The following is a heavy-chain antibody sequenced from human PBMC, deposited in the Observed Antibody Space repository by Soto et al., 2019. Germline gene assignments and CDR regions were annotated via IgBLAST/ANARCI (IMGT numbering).Heavy chain of an antibody. V-gene: IGHV1-2*04. D-gene: IGHD6-6*01. Sequence: ASVKVSCKASGYTFTGYYMHWVRQAPGQGLEWMGWINPNSGGTIYAQKFQGWVTMTRDTSIRPAYMELSRLTSADTAVYYCARGAARPAYYYYYGMDVWGQGTTVTVSS. CDR1: GYTFTGYY. CDR3: ARGAARPAYYYYYGMDV. CDR2: INPNSGGT. J-gene: IGHJ6*02.